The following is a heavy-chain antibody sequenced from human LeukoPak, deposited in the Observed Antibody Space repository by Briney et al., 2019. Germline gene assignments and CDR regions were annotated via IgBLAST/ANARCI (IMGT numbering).Heavy chain of an antibody. CDR1: GFTFSSYA. CDR3: AKTAAYYYDSSGYVLDY. J-gene: IGHJ4*02. V-gene: IGHV3-23*01. Sequence: PGGSLRLSCAASGFTFSSYAMSWVRQAPGEGLEWVSATSGSGGSTYYADSVKGRFTISRDNSKNTLYLQMNSLRAEDTAVYYCAKTAAYYYDSSGYVLDYWGQGTLVTVSS. D-gene: IGHD3-22*01. CDR2: TSGSGGST.